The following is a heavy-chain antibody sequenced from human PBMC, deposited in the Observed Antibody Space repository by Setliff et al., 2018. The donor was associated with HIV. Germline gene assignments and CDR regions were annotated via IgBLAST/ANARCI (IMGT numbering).Heavy chain of an antibody. Sequence: GASVKVSCKASGYTFTGYLIHWVRQAPGQGLEWMGRINPNTGDTNYAQKFQDRVTMTRDTSINTAYMELSRLRSDDTAVYYCAREYDVLTGYYISAFDIWGQGTMVTVSS. D-gene: IGHD3-9*01. CDR2: INPNTGDT. V-gene: IGHV1-2*06. J-gene: IGHJ3*02. CDR1: GYTFTGYL. CDR3: AREYDVLTGYYISAFDI.